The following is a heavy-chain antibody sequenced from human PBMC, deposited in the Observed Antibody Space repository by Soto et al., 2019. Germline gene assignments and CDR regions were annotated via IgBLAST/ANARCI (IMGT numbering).Heavy chain of an antibody. V-gene: IGHV4-31*03. J-gene: IGHJ6*02. CDR3: ARKDSGAYGMDV. Sequence: QVQLQESGPGLVKPSQTLSLTCTVSGGSINSAGYYWNWIRQHPGKGLEWIGYIYYSGSTFYNPSLKSRITISVDTSKNQFSLKLSSVTAADTAVYYCARKDSGAYGMDVWGQGTTVTVSS. CDR1: GGSINSAGYY. CDR2: IYYSGST.